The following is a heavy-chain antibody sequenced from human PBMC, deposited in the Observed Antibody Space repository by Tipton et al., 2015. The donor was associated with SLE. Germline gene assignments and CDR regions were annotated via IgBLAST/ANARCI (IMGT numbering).Heavy chain of an antibody. V-gene: IGHV3-48*03. J-gene: IGHJ4*02. CDR2: ISSSGSTI. D-gene: IGHD3-3*01. CDR3: ARVLRFLEWLPLDY. Sequence: GSLRLSCVASGFTFSSYAMSWVRQAPGKGLEWVSYISSSGSTIYYADSVKGRFTISRDNAKNSLYLQMNSLRAEDTAVYYCARVLRFLEWLPLDYWGQGTLVTVSS. CDR1: GFTFSSYA.